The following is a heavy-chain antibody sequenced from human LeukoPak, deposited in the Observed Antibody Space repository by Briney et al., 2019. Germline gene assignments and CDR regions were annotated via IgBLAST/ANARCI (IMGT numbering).Heavy chain of an antibody. CDR3: AREMAHYYDSSGYPDAFDI. D-gene: IGHD3-22*01. CDR2: INPSGGST. Sequence: ASVKVSCKASGYTFTSYYMHWVRQPPAQGLEWMGIINPSGGSTSYAQKFQGRVTMTRDTSTSTVYMELSSLRSEDTAVYYCAREMAHYYDSSGYPDAFDIWGQGTMVTVSS. J-gene: IGHJ3*02. V-gene: IGHV1-46*01. CDR1: GYTFTSYY.